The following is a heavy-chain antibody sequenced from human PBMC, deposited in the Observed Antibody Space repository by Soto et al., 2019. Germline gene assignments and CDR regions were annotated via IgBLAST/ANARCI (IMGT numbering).Heavy chain of an antibody. CDR2: IYYSGST. V-gene: IGHV4-34*09. CDR3: AREGTDYAGMDV. Sequence: SETLSLTCAVYGGSFSGYYWTWIRQPPGTGLEWIGDIYYSGSTYYNPSLKSRVTISVDTSKNQFSLKLSSVTAADTAVYYCAREGTDYAGMDVWGQGTTVTVSS. J-gene: IGHJ6*02. D-gene: IGHD2-21*02. CDR1: GGSFSGYY.